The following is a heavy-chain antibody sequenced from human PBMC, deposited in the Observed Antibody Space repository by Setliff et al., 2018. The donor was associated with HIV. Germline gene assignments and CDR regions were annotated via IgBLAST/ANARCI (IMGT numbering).Heavy chain of an antibody. V-gene: IGHV1-46*01. Sequence: ASVKVSCKASGYTFTSYYMHWVRQAPGQGLEWMGIINPSGGSTSYAQKFQGRVTMTRDTSTSTVYMELSSLRSEDTAVYYCARDVERYDYGWGSYTPPGYYLDYWGQGTLVTVSS. D-gene: IGHD3-16*01. CDR3: ARDVERYDYGWGSYTPPGYYLDY. CDR1: GYTFTSYY. CDR2: INPSGGST. J-gene: IGHJ4*02.